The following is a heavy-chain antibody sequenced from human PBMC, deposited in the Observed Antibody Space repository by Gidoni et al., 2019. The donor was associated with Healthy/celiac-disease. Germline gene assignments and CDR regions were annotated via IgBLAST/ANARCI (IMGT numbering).Heavy chain of an antibody. CDR1: GYSVSSNSAA. Sequence: QVQLQQSGPGLVKPSQTLSLTCAISGYSVSSNSAAWNWTRQSPSRGLEWRGRTYYRSKWYNDYAVSVKSRITSNPDTSKNQFSLQLNSVTPEDTTVYYCARDKGYSSSWYPGYWYFDLWGRGTLVTVSS. D-gene: IGHD6-13*01. V-gene: IGHV6-1*01. CDR2: TYYRSKWYN. CDR3: ARDKGYSSSWYPGYWYFDL. J-gene: IGHJ2*01.